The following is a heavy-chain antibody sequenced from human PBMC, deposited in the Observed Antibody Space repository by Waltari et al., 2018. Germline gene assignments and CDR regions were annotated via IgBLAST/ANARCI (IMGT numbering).Heavy chain of an antibody. CDR2: ISGSVDRT. CDR3: ANAIGLSSRYIITGNYFEN. J-gene: IGHJ1*01. Sequence: QLVESGGALIQPGGSLRLYCAASGFNFRSYAMGWVRQAPGKGLEWVSDISGSVDRTNYADSVKGRFTISRDNSKEKLFLQMKGLRVEDTAVYFCANAIGLSSRYIITGNYFENWGQGTRVTVSS. V-gene: IGHV3-23*04. CDR1: GFNFRSYA. D-gene: IGHD3-9*01.